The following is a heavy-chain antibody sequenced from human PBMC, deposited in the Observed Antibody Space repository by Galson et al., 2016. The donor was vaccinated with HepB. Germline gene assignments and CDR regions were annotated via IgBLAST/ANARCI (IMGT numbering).Heavy chain of an antibody. J-gene: IGHJ4*02. CDR3: ARAAGIAASSPPDY. CDR2: INWSGGNT. V-gene: IGHV3-20*01. Sequence: SLRLSCAASGFLFDNYGMSWVRQAPGKGLGWVSGINWSGGNTGSADSVKDRFIISRDSANNSLYLQMNSLRAEDTAIYHCARAAGIAASSPPDYWGQGILVTVSS. CDR1: GFLFDNYG. D-gene: IGHD6-13*01.